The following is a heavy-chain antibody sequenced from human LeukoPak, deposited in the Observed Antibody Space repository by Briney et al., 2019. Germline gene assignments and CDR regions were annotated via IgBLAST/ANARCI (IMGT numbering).Heavy chain of an antibody. CDR2: ISYDGSNK. V-gene: IGHV3-30*18. Sequence: GGSLRLSCAASGFTFSSYGMHWVRQAPGKGLEWVAVISYDGSNKYYADSVKGRFTISRDNSKNTLYLQMNSLRAEDTAVYYCAKVLPTEWSPEGWGQGTLVTVSS. CDR3: AKVLPTEWSPEG. D-gene: IGHD3-3*01. J-gene: IGHJ4*02. CDR1: GFTFSSYG.